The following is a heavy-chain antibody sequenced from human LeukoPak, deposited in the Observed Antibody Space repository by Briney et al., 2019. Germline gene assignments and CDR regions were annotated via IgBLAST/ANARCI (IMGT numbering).Heavy chain of an antibody. J-gene: IGHJ4*02. D-gene: IGHD6-19*01. CDR3: AKVPRPYSSGWYDY. CDR2: ISGSGGST. Sequence: GGSLRLSCAASGFTFSSYAMSWVRQAPGKGLEWVSAISGSGGSTYYADSVKGRFTISRDNSKNTLYLQMNSLRAEDTAVYYCAKVPRPYSSGWYDYWGQGTLVTVSS. CDR1: GFTFSSYA. V-gene: IGHV3-23*01.